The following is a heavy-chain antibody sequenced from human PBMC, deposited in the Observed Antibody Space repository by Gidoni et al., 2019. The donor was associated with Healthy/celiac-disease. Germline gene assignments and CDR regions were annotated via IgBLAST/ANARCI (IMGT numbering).Heavy chain of an antibody. CDR3: ARSTLLWFGELFPNWFDP. V-gene: IGHV2-26*01. CDR2: IFSNDEQ. D-gene: IGHD3-10*01. J-gene: IGHJ5*02. Sequence: QVTLKESGPVLVKPTETLTLTCTVPGFSLSNARMGVSWIRQPPGKALEWLAHIFSNDEQSYSTSLKSRLTISKDTSKSQVVLTMTNMDPVDTATYYCARSTLLWFGELFPNWFDPWGQGTLVTVSS. CDR1: GFSLSNARMG.